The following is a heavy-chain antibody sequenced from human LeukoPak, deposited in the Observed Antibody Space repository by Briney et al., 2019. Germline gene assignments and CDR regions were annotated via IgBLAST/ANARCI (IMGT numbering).Heavy chain of an antibody. CDR3: ARNKRVVVIVGEFDP. Sequence: PSETLSLTCSVSGVSISSSSYYWGWIRQPPGKGLEWIGTIYYSGTTYYNPSLKSRVTISVDTSKNQFSLKLSSVTAADTAVYYCARNKRVVVIVGEFDPWGQGTLVTVSS. CDR2: IYYSGTT. J-gene: IGHJ5*02. CDR1: GVSISSSSYY. D-gene: IGHD2-21*01. V-gene: IGHV4-39*07.